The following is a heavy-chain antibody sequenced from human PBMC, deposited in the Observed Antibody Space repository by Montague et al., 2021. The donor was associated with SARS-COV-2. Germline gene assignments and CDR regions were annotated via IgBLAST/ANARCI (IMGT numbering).Heavy chain of an antibody. Sequence: SETLSLTCTVSGGSISSYYWSWIRQPPRKGLEWIGYIYYSGSTSYNPSLKSRVTISVDTSKNQFSLKLSSVTAADTAVYHCARGFDYWGQGTLVTVSS. CDR1: GGSISSYY. V-gene: IGHV4-59*01. J-gene: IGHJ4*02. CDR2: IYYSGST. CDR3: ARGFDY.